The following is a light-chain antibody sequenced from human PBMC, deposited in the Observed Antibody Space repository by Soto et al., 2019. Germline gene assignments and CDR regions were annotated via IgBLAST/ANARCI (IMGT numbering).Light chain of an antibody. CDR1: PSISRW. CDR2: KAF. CDR3: QHYNDNWT. J-gene: IGKJ1*01. V-gene: IGKV1-5*03. Sequence: DIPMTQSPSNLSESVGDRVTITCRASPSISRWFAWYQQKPGQAPKLLIYKAFPLQNGVPSRFSGSGSGTEFTLAISSLQPDDSATYYCQHYNDNWTFGQGTKVEIK.